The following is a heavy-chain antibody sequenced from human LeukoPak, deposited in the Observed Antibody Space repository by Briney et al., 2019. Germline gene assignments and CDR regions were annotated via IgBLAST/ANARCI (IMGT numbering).Heavy chain of an antibody. J-gene: IGHJ4*02. V-gene: IGHV3-66*02. D-gene: IGHD3-10*01. CDR1: GFTVSNNY. CDR2: IYCGGNT. Sequence: PGGSLRLSCAASGFTVSNNYMNWVRQAPGRGLEWVSVIYCGGNTYYADPVKGRFTISRDNSKNTLYLQMNSLRAEDTAVYYCARENYSGSGSYFLDYWGQGTLVTVSS. CDR3: ARENYSGSGSYFLDY.